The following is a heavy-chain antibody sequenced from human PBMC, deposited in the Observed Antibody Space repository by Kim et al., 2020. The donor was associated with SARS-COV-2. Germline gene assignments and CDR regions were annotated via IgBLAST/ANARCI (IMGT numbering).Heavy chain of an antibody. CDR2: ISGSGGST. J-gene: IGHJ4*02. Sequence: GGSLRLSCAASGFTFSSYAMSWVRQAPGKGLEWVSAISGSGGSTYYADSVRGRFTISRDNSKNTLYLQMNSLRAEDTAVYYCAKVNGWELNSGIDYWGQGTLVTVSS. V-gene: IGHV3-23*01. CDR3: AKVNGWELNSGIDY. D-gene: IGHD1-26*01. CDR1: GFTFSSYA.